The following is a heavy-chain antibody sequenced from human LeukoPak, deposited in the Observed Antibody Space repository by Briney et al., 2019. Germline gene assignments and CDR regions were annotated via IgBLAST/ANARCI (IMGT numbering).Heavy chain of an antibody. CDR1: GFTLRSYN. J-gene: IGHJ4*02. V-gene: IGHV3-21*01. CDR3: ARDASGSSTGLIDS. D-gene: IGHD1-26*01. Sequence: PGGSLRLSCAASGFTLRSYNMHWVRQAPGKGLEWVSYISTSSYYIYYADSVKGRFTISRDDAKNSLFLQMNSLRAEDTAIYYCARDASGSSTGLIDSWGQGTLVTVCS. CDR2: ISTSSYYI.